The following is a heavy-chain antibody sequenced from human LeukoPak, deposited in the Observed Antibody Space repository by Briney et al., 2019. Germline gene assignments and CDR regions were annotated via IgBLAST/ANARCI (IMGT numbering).Heavy chain of an antibody. CDR3: ARDKTPVDTAMVSFDY. V-gene: IGHV1-69*13. D-gene: IGHD5-18*01. CDR2: IIPIFGTA. J-gene: IGHJ4*02. Sequence: SVKVSCKASGGTFSSYAISWVRQAPGQGLEWMGGIIPIFGTANYAQKFQGRVTITADESTSTAYMELSGLRSEDTAVYYCARDKTPVDTAMVSFDYWGQGTLVTVSS. CDR1: GGTFSSYA.